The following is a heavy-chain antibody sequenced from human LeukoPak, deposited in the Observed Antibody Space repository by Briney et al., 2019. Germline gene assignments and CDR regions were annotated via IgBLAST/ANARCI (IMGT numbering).Heavy chain of an antibody. D-gene: IGHD3-16*01. V-gene: IGHV3-64D*06. CDR2: ISGSGNGFSI. CDR1: GFVFSIYT. CDR3: VKDFGRVRGTPDS. J-gene: IGHJ4*02. Sequence: RPGGSLRLSCSASGFVFSIYTMYWVRQTPGKGPEYVSTISGSGNGFSIYYADSVKGRFTISRDDSKSILYLQMNGLRSEDTAVYYCVKDFGRVRGTPDSWGQGTLVTVSS.